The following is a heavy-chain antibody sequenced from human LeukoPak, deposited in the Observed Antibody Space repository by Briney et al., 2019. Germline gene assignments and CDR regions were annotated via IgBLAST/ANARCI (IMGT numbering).Heavy chain of an antibody. Sequence: SETLSLTCTVSGGSISSGGYYWSWIRQHPGKGLEWIGYIYYSGSTYYNPSLKSRVTISVDTSKNQFSLKLSSVTAADTAVYYCARDSDDYGDLWGQGTPVTVSS. J-gene: IGHJ5*02. CDR2: IYYSGST. D-gene: IGHD4-17*01. CDR3: ARDSDDYGDL. V-gene: IGHV4-31*03. CDR1: GGSISSGGYY.